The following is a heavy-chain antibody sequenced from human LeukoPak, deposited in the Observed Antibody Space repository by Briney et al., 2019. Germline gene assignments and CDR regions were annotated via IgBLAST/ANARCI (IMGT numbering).Heavy chain of an antibody. D-gene: IGHD6-19*01. Sequence: VASVKVSCKASGYTFTSYXXXXXXQAPGXXXXXXXXXXXXXGSTSYXQKFQGRVTXXXDTSTSTVYMELSSLRSEDTAVYYCASSSSSGWYGGYYYYYGMDVWGQGTTVTVSS. J-gene: IGHJ6*02. CDR1: GYTFTSYX. V-gene: IGHV1-46*01. CDR3: ASSSSSGWYGGYYYYYGMDV. CDR2: XXXXXGST.